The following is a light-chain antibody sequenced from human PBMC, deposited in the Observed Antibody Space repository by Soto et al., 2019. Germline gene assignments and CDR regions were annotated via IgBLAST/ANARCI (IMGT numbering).Light chain of an antibody. V-gene: IGKV3-20*01. J-gene: IGKJ4*01. CDR3: HQYDSSPLT. CDR2: GAS. CDR1: QSVSSSY. Sequence: IVLTQSPGTLSLSPGERATLSCRASQSVSSSYLAWYQQKPGQAPRLLIYGASSRATGIPDRFSGSGSGTDFTLTISRLELEDFAVYYCHQYDSSPLTFGGGTKVEIK.